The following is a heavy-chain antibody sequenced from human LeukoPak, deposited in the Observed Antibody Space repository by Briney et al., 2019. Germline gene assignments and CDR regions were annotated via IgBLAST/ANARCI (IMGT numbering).Heavy chain of an antibody. Sequence: GGSLRLSCAASGFNFDEYGMNWVRHAPAKGLEWVCGMNYHCGSTGYADSVKGRLTISRDNAKNSLYLQMNSLRAEGTALYYCARDGYDGTGSYYKDWGQGTLVTVSS. J-gene: IGHJ4*02. CDR2: MNYHCGST. D-gene: IGHD3-10*01. CDR1: GFNFDEYG. V-gene: IGHV3-20*04. CDR3: ARDGYDGTGSYYKD.